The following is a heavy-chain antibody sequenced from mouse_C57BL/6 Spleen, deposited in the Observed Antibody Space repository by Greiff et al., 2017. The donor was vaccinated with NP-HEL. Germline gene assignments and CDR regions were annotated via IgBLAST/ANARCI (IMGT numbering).Heavy chain of an antibody. J-gene: IGHJ4*01. CDR3: ARRWSYAMDY. V-gene: IGHV5-17*01. CDR1: GFTFSDYG. CDR2: ISSGSSTI. Sequence: EVKLMESGGGLVKPGGSLKLSCAASGFTFSDYGMHWVRQAPETGLEWVAYISSGSSTIYYADTVKGRFTISRDNAKNTLFLQMTSLRSEDTAMYYCARRWSYAMDYWGQGTSVTVSS. D-gene: IGHD2-3*01.